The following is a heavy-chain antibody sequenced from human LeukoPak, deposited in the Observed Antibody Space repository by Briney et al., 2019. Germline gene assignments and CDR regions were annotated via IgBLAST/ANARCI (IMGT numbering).Heavy chain of an antibody. V-gene: IGHV4-4*02. J-gene: IGHJ4*02. D-gene: IGHD1-1*01. Sequence: PSETPSLTCAVSGGSISSNNWWGWVRQPPGKGLEWIREIYHSGSPNYNPSLKSRVTISVDKSRNHFSLNLSSVTAADTAVYYCARVNINNWHSCDYWGQGTLVTVSS. CDR1: GGSISSNNW. CDR2: IYHSGSP. CDR3: ARVNINNWHSCDY.